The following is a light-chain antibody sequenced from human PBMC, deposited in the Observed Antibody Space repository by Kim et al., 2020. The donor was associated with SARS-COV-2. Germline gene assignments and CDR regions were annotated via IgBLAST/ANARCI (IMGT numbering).Light chain of an antibody. Sequence: SVSPGQTASITCSGEKLGDKYACWYQQKPGQSPVLVIYQDSKRPSGIPERFSGSNAGNTATLTISGTQAMDEADYYCQAWDSSTAVFGGGTQLTVL. J-gene: IGLJ2*01. V-gene: IGLV3-1*01. CDR2: QDS. CDR3: QAWDSSTAV. CDR1: KLGDKY.